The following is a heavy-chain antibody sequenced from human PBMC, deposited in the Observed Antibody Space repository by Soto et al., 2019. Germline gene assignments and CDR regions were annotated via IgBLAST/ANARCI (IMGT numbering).Heavy chain of an antibody. CDR2: IYYSGNT. D-gene: IGHD2-15*01. V-gene: IGHV4-31*03. CDR3: ARWLVVGDAFAI. Sequence: QVQLQESGPGLVKPSQTLSLTCTVSGGSISSGGYYWSWIRQHPGKGLEWIGYIYYSGNTYYNPSLKSRVTISVDTSKNQLSLKLSSVTAADTAVYYCARWLVVGDAFAIWGQGTMVTVSS. CDR1: GGSISSGGYY. J-gene: IGHJ3*02.